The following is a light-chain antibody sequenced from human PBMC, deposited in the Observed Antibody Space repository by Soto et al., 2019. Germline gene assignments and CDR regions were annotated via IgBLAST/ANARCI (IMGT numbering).Light chain of an antibody. V-gene: IGLV2-14*03. J-gene: IGLJ1*01. CDR1: SSDVGGYNY. Sequence: QSGLTQPAAVSGSPGQSITISCTGPSSDVGGYNYVSWYQHHPGKAPKLIIYDVTNRPSGVSNPFSGSKSGNTASLTISGLQPEDEADYYCSSYTTSNTRQIVFGTGTKVTVL. CDR2: DVT. CDR3: SSYTTSNTRQIV.